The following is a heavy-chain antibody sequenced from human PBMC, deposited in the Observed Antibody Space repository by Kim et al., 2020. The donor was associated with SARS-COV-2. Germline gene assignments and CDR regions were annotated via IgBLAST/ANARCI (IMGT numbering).Heavy chain of an antibody. CDR3: ATATHTSGWYYHDY. CDR1: GDSVSSGTYY. Sequence: SETLSLTCTVSGDSVSSGTYYWTWIRQPPGKGLEFIGWMYYNGATYYNPSLKSRVTTSLDTSKNQFSLGLSSVTAADTAVYYCATATHTSGWYYHDYWGQGRLVTVSS. CDR2: MYYNGAT. V-gene: IGHV4-61*01. D-gene: IGHD6-19*01. J-gene: IGHJ4*02.